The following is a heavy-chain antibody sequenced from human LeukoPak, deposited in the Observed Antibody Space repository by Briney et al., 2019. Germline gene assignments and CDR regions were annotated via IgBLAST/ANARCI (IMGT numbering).Heavy chain of an antibody. CDR1: GGSFSGYY. Sequence: SETLSLTCAVYGGSFSGYYWSWIRQPPGKGLEWIGEINHSGSTNYNPSLKSRVTISVDTSKNQFSLKLSSVTAADTAVYYCARGLLRWLKRGFDYWGQGTLVTVS. V-gene: IGHV4-34*01. J-gene: IGHJ4*02. CDR3: ARGLLRWLKRGFDY. D-gene: IGHD4-23*01. CDR2: INHSGST.